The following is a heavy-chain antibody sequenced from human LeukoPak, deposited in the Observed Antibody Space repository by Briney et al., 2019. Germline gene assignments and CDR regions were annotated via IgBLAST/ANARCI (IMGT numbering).Heavy chain of an antibody. J-gene: IGHJ2*01. D-gene: IGHD6-19*01. V-gene: IGHV4-34*01. Sequence: SETLSLTCVVYGESFSGYSWSWIRQPPGKGLEWIGEINQRRNTNYNPSLKRRVTISIDTSKNQFSLKLSSVTAADTAVYYCARHGWHAWYFDLWGRGTLVTVSS. CDR3: ARHGWHAWYFDL. CDR2: INQRRNT. CDR1: GESFSGYS.